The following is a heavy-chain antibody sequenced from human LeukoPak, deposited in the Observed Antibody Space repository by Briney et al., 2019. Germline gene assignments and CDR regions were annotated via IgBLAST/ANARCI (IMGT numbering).Heavy chain of an antibody. D-gene: IGHD2-8*01. CDR2: INHSGST. CDR3: ARDLYGPFELIAWFDP. Sequence: SETLSLTCAVYGGSFSGYYWSWIRQPPGKGLEWIGEINHSGSTNYNPSLKSRVTISVDTSKNQFSLKLSSVTAADTAVYYCARDLYGPFELIAWFDPWGQGTLVTVSS. V-gene: IGHV4-34*01. CDR1: GGSFSGYY. J-gene: IGHJ5*02.